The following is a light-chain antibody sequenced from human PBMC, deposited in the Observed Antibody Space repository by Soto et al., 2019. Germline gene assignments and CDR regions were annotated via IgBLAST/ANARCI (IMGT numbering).Light chain of an antibody. V-gene: IGLV3-21*02. J-gene: IGLJ3*02. Sequence: SYELTQPPSVSVAPGLTATITCGGDNMGNKVVHRYQQKPGQAPVLVVYDDRDRPSGIPERFSGSNSGNTATLTISRVEAGDEDDYHCQVWDTSDPRVMFGGGTKLPVL. CDR3: QVWDTSDPRVM. CDR2: DDR. CDR1: NMGNKV.